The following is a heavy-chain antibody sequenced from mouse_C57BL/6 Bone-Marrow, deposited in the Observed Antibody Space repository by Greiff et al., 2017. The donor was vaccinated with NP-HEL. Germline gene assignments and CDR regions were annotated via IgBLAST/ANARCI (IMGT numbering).Heavy chain of an antibody. CDR2: IDPSDSYT. D-gene: IGHD1-1*01. V-gene: IGHV1-69*01. CDR3: ARNYYGSRSAWFAY. CDR1: GYTFTSYW. Sequence: VQLQQPGAELVMPGASVKLSCKASGYTFTSYWMHWVKQRPGQGLEWIGEIDPSDSYTNYNQKFKGKSTLTVDKSSSTAYMQLSSLTSEDSAVYYCARNYYGSRSAWFAYWGQGTLVTVSA. J-gene: IGHJ3*01.